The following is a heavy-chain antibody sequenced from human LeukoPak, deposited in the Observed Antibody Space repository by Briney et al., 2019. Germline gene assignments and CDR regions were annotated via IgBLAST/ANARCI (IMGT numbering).Heavy chain of an antibody. V-gene: IGHV3-30*04. Sequence: GRSLRLSCAASGFTFSSYAMHWVRQAPGKGLEWVAVISYDGSNKYYAGSVKGRFTISRDNSKNTLYLQMNSLRAEDTAVYYCARSNLGQLDYWGQGTLVTVSS. CDR2: ISYDGSNK. CDR1: GFTFSSYA. CDR3: ARSNLGQLDY. D-gene: IGHD1-14*01. J-gene: IGHJ4*02.